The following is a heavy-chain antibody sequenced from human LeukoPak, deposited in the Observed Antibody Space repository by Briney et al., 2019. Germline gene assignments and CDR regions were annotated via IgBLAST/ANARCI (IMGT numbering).Heavy chain of an antibody. CDR3: ARGPLGADYYDSSGYQSRYYYYMDV. D-gene: IGHD3-22*01. V-gene: IGHV1-69*13. Sequence: ASVKVSCKASGYTFTSYDINWVRQATGQGLEWMGGIIPIFGTANYAQKFQGRVTITADESTSTAYMELSSLRSEDTAVYYCARGPLGADYYDSSGYQSRYYYYMDVWGKGTTVTISS. J-gene: IGHJ6*03. CDR2: IIPIFGTA. CDR1: GYTFTSYD.